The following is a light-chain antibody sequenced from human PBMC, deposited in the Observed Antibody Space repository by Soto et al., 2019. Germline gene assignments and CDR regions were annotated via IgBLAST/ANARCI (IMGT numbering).Light chain of an antibody. CDR2: GAS. CDR1: QSVRSSY. CDR3: QQYGSSPWT. J-gene: IGKJ1*01. V-gene: IGKV3-20*01. Sequence: EIVLTQSPGTLSLSPGERATLSCRASQSVRSSYLAWYQQKPGQAPRLLIYGASSRATGIPDRFSGSGSETDFTLTISRLEPEDFAVYYCQQYGSSPWTFGQVTKVEIK.